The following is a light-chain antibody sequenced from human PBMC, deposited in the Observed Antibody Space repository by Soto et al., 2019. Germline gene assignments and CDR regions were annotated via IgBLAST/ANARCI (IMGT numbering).Light chain of an antibody. Sequence: EIVMTQSPVTLSVSPGERATLSCRASQSVSSNLAWYQQKPGQAPRLLIYGTSTRATDIPARFSGRGSGTEFTLTISSLQSEDFAVYYCQQYNNHWTFGQGTKVEIQ. CDR2: GTS. CDR1: QSVSSN. CDR3: QQYNNHWT. V-gene: IGKV3-15*01. J-gene: IGKJ1*01.